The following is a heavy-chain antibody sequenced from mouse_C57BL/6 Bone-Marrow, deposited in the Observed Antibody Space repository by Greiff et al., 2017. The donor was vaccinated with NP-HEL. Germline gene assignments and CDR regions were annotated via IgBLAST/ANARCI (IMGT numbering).Heavy chain of an antibody. V-gene: IGHV1-69*01. J-gene: IGHJ3*01. CDR3: AREGLLRPY. CDR1: GYTFTSYW. D-gene: IGHD2-3*01. Sequence: QVQLQQSGAELVMPGASVKLSCKASGYTFTSYWMHWVKQRPGQGLEWIGAIDPSDSYPNYNQKFKGKFTLTVDKSSSTAYMQLSSLTSEDSAVYYCAREGLLRPYWGQGTLVTVSA. CDR2: IDPSDSYP.